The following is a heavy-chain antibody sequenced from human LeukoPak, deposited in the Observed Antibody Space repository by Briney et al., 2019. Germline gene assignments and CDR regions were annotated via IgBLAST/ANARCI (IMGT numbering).Heavy chain of an antibody. CDR2: IIPIFGTA. D-gene: IGHD4-17*01. J-gene: IGHJ3*02. CDR1: GGTFSSYA. V-gene: IGHV1-69*05. Sequence: SVKVSCKASGGTFSSYAISWVRQAPGQGLEWMGWIIPIFGTANYAQKFQGRVTITTDESTSTAYMELSSLRSEDTAVYYCARRLGLGYGDYESAFDIWGQGTMVTVSS. CDR3: ARRLGLGYGDYESAFDI.